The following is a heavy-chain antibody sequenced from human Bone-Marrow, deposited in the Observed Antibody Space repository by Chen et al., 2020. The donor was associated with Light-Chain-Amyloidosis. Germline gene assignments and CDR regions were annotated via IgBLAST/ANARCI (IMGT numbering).Heavy chain of an antibody. CDR1: GYTFPNYW. J-gene: IGHJ4*02. CDR3: ARRRDGYNFDY. D-gene: IGHD5-12*01. CDR2: IYPDESDA. V-gene: IGHV5-51*01. Sequence: EVQLEQSGPEVKKHGECRQISCKGSGYTFPNYWIGGVRQMPGKGLEWMGVIYPDESDARYSPSFEGQVTISADKSITTAYLQWRSLKASDTAMYYCARRRDGYNFDYWGQGTLVTVSS.